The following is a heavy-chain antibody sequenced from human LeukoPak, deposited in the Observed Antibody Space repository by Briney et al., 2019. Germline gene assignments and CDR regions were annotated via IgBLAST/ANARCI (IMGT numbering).Heavy chain of an antibody. CDR1: AFTFSSFA. J-gene: IGHJ4*02. Sequence: GGSLRLSCAASAFTFSSFAMSWVRQAPGKGLEWVLAITGGGGSTYHAASVKGRFTISRDNFKNTLYLQITSLRAEDTAVYYCAKLRLRPRDYWGQGTLVTVSS. D-gene: IGHD5-12*01. CDR2: ITGGGGST. CDR3: AKLRLRPRDY. V-gene: IGHV3-23*01.